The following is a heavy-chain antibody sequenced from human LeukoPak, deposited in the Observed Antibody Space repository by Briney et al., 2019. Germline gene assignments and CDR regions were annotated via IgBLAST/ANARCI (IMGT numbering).Heavy chain of an antibody. CDR2: INIGGTNI. Sequence: GGSLRLSCAASGFTFNDYYMSWIRQAPGKGLEWLSYINIGGTNIHSADSVKGRLTISRDNATKSLYLEMNNLRAEDTAVYYCATDGAGFDTWGQGVLVTVSS. CDR1: GFTFNDYY. V-gene: IGHV3-11*01. CDR3: ATDGAGFDT. J-gene: IGHJ5*02.